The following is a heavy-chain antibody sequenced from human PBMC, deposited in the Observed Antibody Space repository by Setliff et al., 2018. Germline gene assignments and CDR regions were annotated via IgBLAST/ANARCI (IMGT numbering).Heavy chain of an antibody. J-gene: IGHJ4*02. CDR3: ARGRNIAARLLDS. V-gene: IGHV4-34*01. D-gene: IGHD6-6*01. Sequence: PSVTLSLTCAAYGGTFSDYHWTWIRQSPERGLEWIGEINHRGSTNYNPSLKSRVTISIDTSRDQFSLKLISMIAADTAVYYCARGRNIAARLLDSWGQGTLVTVSS. CDR2: INHRGST. CDR1: GGTFSDYH.